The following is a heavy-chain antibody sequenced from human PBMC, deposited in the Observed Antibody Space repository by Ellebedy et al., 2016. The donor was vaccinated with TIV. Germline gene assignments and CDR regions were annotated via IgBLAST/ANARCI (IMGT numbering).Heavy chain of an antibody. CDR3: ARPSPVAVAGRFNY. J-gene: IGHJ4*02. V-gene: IGHV4-34*01. Sequence: SETLSLTXAVSGASVTSAGYYWSWIRQPPGKGLEWIGEVNHSGSTNYNPSLKSRVTISVDTSNNQFSLRLSSVTAADTAVYYCARPSPVAVAGRFNYWGQGTLVTVSS. CDR1: GASVTSAGYY. D-gene: IGHD6-19*01. CDR2: VNHSGST.